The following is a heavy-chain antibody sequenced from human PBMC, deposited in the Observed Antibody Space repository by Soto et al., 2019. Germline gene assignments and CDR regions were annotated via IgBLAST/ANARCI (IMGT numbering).Heavy chain of an antibody. D-gene: IGHD3-10*01. J-gene: IGHJ5*02. CDR2: IWYDGSNK. Sequence: GGSLRLSCAASGFTFSSYGMHWVRQAPGKGLEWVAVIWYDGSNKYYADSVKGRFTISRDNSKNTLYLQMNSLRAEDTAVYYCARDGAEVLWFGESTNWFDPWGQGTLVTVSS. V-gene: IGHV3-33*01. CDR1: GFTFSSYG. CDR3: ARDGAEVLWFGESTNWFDP.